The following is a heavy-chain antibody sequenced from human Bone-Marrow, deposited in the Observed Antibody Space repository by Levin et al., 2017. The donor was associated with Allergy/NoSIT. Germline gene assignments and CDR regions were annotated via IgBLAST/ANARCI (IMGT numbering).Heavy chain of an antibody. D-gene: IGHD6-19*01. CDR2: ISSSGFSI. CDR3: ARAGAVAGNDY. J-gene: IGHJ4*02. V-gene: IGHV3-11*01. CDR1: GFIFKDHY. Sequence: GGSLRLSCAASGFIFKDHYMSWIRQAPGKGLEWVSYISSSGFSIYYADSMKGRFTISRDNAKNLLYLQMNSLRAEDTAVYYCARAGAVAGNDYWGQGILVTVSS.